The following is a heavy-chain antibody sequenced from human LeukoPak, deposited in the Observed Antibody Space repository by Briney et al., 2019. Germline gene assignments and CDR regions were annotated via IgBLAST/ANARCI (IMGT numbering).Heavy chain of an antibody. V-gene: IGHV3-30-3*01. CDR1: GFTFSSYL. CDR3: AKGYCSSSSCYSYAFDI. CDR2: IFYDGANK. Sequence: GGSLRLSCAASGFTFSSYLMHWVRQAPGKGLGWVAVIFYDGANKYYADSVKGRFTISRDNSKNTLFLQMNSLRAEDTAVYYCAKGYCSSSSCYSYAFDIWGQGTVVTVSS. D-gene: IGHD2-2*01. J-gene: IGHJ3*02.